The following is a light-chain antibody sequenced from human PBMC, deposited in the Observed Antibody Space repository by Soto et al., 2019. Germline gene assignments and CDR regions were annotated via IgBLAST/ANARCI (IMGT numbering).Light chain of an antibody. CDR1: SSDVGVYNY. CDR3: CSFAGSYTFV. V-gene: IGLV2-11*01. Sequence: QSALTQPRSVSGSPGQSVTISCTGASSDVGVYNYVSWYQQHPGKAPKLMIYDVNKRPSGVPDRFSGSESGNTASLTISGLQAEDEADYYCCSFAGSYTFVFGTGTKVTVL. CDR2: DVN. J-gene: IGLJ1*01.